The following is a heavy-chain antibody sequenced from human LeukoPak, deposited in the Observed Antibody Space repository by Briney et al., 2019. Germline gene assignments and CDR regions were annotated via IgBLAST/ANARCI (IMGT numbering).Heavy chain of an antibody. J-gene: IGHJ5*02. V-gene: IGHV4-39*01. CDR2: IYYSGST. CDR1: GGSISSTTYY. CDR3: ARRGSGGWYEGWFDP. Sequence: SETLSLTCTVSGGSISSTTYYWSWIRQPTGKGLEWIATIYYSGSTYYNPSLKSRLTISVDTSKNQFSLRLSSVTAADTAVYYCARRGSGGWYEGWFDPWGQGTLVTVSS. D-gene: IGHD6-19*01.